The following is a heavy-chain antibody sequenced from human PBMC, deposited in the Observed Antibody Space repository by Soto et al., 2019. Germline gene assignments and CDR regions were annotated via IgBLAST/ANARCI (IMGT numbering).Heavy chain of an antibody. Sequence: QVQLQQWGAGLLKPSETLSLTCAVYSGSFSGYYYSWIRQPPRKGLEWIGEITHGGSTTYSPSLKSRVTMFLDTSKNQFSLKMTSVTAADTAVYYCARGRLFLTPSGLAITYFDYWGQGSLVSVSS. CDR3: ARGRLFLTPSGLAITYFDY. V-gene: IGHV4-34*01. D-gene: IGHD3-3*01. CDR2: ITHGGST. CDR1: SGSFSGYY. J-gene: IGHJ4*02.